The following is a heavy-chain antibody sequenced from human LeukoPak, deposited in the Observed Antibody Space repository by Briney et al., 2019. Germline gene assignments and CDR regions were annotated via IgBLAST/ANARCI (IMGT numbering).Heavy chain of an antibody. V-gene: IGHV3-64D*06. CDR3: SRRLSFDY. CDR1: GFTFSTYT. Sequence: PGGSLRLSCSGSGFTFSTYTMHWVRQAPGKGLEYVSSINTDGGNTYYADSVKGRFTISRDNSKNTLYLQMSSLSAEDTAVYYCSRRLSFDYWGQGTLVTVSS. CDR2: INTDGGNT. J-gene: IGHJ4*02.